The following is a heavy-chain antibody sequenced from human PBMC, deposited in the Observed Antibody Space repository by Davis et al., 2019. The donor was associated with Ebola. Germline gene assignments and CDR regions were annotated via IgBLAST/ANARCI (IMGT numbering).Heavy chain of an antibody. CDR1: GGSISSYY. CDR3: ARGLSGYDFAFDI. Sequence: SETLSLTCAVSGGSISSYYWSWIRQPPGKGLEWIGYIYYSGSTNYNPSLKSRVTISVDTSKNQFSLKLSSVTAADTAVYYCARGLSGYDFAFDIWGQGTMVTVSS. V-gene: IGHV4-59*01. D-gene: IGHD5-12*01. CDR2: IYYSGST. J-gene: IGHJ3*02.